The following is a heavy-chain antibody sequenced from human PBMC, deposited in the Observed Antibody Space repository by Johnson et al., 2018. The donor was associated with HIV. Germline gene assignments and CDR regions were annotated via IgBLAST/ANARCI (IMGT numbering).Heavy chain of an antibody. V-gene: IGHV3-30*04. CDR1: GFTFSSYA. CDR2: ISYDGSNK. CDR3: ARAERSSSGVDAFDI. Sequence: QVQLVESGGGVVQPGRSLRLSCAASGFTFSSYAMHWVRQAPGKGPEWVAVISYDGSNKYYADSVKGRFTISRDNSKNTLYLQMNSLRAEDTAVYYCARAERSSSGVDAFDIWGQGTMVTVSS. J-gene: IGHJ3*02. D-gene: IGHD6-6*01.